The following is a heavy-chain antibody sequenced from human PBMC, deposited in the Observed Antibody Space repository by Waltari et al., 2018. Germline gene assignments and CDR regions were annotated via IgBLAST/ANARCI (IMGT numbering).Heavy chain of an antibody. Sequence: EVQLVESGGGLVQPGGSLRLSCVASGFTFGSHWMSWVRQAPENGLEGVAEIKQDGTQQYYVDSGKGRCTVSRDNHKNSLFLQMNSLRAEDTAVYYCARALPGEITVYDYWAQGALVTVSS. CDR3: ARALPGEITVYDY. D-gene: IGHD3-10*01. CDR2: IKQDGTQQ. CDR1: GFTFGSHW. V-gene: IGHV3-7*01. J-gene: IGHJ4*02.